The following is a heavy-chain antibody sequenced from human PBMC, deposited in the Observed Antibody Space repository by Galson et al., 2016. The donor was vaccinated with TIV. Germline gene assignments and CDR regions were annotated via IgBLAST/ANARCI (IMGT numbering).Heavy chain of an antibody. Sequence: QSGAEVKKPGESLKISCKGSGYRFSSYWIGWVRQRPGKGLEWLGIIFPDDSGTRYSPSLESQVTFSADKSIRTAYLQWSSLKASDTAIYYRARHFRYSDSNVYHYFDAWGQGTMVTVSS. CDR1: GYRFSSYW. CDR3: ARHFRYSDSNVYHYFDA. D-gene: IGHD3-22*01. CDR2: IFPDDSGT. V-gene: IGHV5-51*01. J-gene: IGHJ4*02.